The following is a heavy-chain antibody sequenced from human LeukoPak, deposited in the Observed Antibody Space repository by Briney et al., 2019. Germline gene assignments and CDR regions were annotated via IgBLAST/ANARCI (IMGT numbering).Heavy chain of an antibody. CDR2: INHSGST. J-gene: IGHJ4*02. D-gene: IGHD2-15*01. CDR1: GGSFSGYY. CDR3: AREYCSGGSCYPYFDY. Sequence: SETLSLTCAVSGGSFSGYYWSWIRQPPGKGLEWIGEINHSGSTNYNPSLKSRVTISVDTSKNQFSVKLSSVTAADTAVYYCAREYCSGGSCYPYFDYWGQGTLVTVSS. V-gene: IGHV4-34*01.